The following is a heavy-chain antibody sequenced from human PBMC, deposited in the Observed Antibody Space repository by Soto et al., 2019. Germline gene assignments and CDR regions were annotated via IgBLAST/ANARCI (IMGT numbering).Heavy chain of an antibody. CDR2: IIPIFGTA. CDR3: AREDPNYYDSSGYYYPDNWFDP. D-gene: IGHD3-22*01. V-gene: IGHV1-69*13. CDR1: GGTFSSYT. J-gene: IGHJ5*02. Sequence: GAPVKVSCKASGGTFSSYTISWVLQAPGQGLEWMGGIIPIFGTANYAQKFQGRVTITADESTSTAYMELSSLRSEDTAVYYCAREDPNYYDSSGYYYPDNWFDPWGQGTLVTVSS.